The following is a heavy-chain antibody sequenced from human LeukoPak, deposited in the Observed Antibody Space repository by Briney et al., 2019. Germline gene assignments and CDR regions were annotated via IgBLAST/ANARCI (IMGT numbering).Heavy chain of an antibody. Sequence: SETLSLTCAVYGGSFSGYYWSWIRQPPGKGLEWIGEINHSGSTNYNPSLKSRVTMSVDTSKNQFSLKLSSVTAADTAIYYCARGNDYADLSSWGQGTLVTVSS. J-gene: IGHJ5*02. D-gene: IGHD4-17*01. V-gene: IGHV4-34*01. CDR2: INHSGST. CDR1: GGSFSGYY. CDR3: ARGNDYADLSS.